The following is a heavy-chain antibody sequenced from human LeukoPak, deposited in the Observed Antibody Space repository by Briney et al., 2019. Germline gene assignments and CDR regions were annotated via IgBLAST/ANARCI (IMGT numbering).Heavy chain of an antibody. Sequence: SETLSLTCTVSGGSISSSSYYWGWIRQPPGKGLEWIGRIYYSGSTYYNPSLKSRVTISVDTSKNQFSLKLSSVTAADTAVYYCARLASRLRGWFDPWGQGTLVTVSS. CDR2: IYYSGST. V-gene: IGHV4-39*07. CDR3: ARLASRLRGWFDP. J-gene: IGHJ5*02. CDR1: GGSISSSSYY.